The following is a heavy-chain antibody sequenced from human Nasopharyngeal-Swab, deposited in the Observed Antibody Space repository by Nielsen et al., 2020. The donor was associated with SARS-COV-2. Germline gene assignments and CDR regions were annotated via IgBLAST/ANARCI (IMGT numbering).Heavy chain of an antibody. CDR2: IYTSGST. D-gene: IGHD6-13*01. CDR3: ARGSSSLYGLSYFDY. CDR1: GGSISSGSYY. V-gene: IGHV4-61*02. J-gene: IGHJ4*02. Sequence: SETLSLTCTVSGGSISSGSYYWSWIRQPAGKGLEWIGRIYTSGSTNYNPSLKSRVTISVDTSKNQFSLKLISVTAADTAVYYCARGSSSLYGLSYFDYWGQGTLVTVSS.